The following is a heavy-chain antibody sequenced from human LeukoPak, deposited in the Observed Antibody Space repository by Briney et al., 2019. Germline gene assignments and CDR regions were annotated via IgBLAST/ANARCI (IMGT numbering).Heavy chain of an antibody. CDR2: ISLSSSAI. CDR1: GITFSTYG. V-gene: IGHV3-48*01. J-gene: IGHJ4*02. CDR3: ARGTHYFDY. D-gene: IGHD1-1*01. Sequence: GGSLRLSCAGSGITFSTYGMNWVRQAPGRGLKWVSYISLSSSAIYYADSVKGRFTISRDNAKNSLFLQMNSLRAEDTAVYYCARGTHYFDYWGQGTLVTVSS.